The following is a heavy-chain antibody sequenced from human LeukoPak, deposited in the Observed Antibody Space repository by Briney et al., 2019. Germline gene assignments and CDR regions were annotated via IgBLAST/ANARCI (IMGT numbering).Heavy chain of an antibody. Sequence: GGSLKISFKGSGYSFTNYWIGWGRQMPGKGLEWMGIIYPGDSDTRYSPSFQGQVTISADKSISTAYLQWSSLKASDTAMYYCARRERITIFGVAQYYFDYWGQGTLVTVSS. J-gene: IGHJ4*02. D-gene: IGHD3-3*01. CDR1: GYSFTNYW. CDR3: ARRERITIFGVAQYYFDY. CDR2: IYPGDSDT. V-gene: IGHV5-51*01.